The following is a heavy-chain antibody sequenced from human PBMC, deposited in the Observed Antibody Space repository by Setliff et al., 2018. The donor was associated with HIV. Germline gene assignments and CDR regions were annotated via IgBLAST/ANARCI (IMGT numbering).Heavy chain of an antibody. J-gene: IGHJ6*03. CDR1: GGTFTSYG. D-gene: IGHD3-10*01. Sequence: ASVKFSCKASGGTFTSYGISWVRQAPGQGLEWMGWINAGNGNTKYSQKFQGRVTITRDTSASTAYMELSSLRSEDTAVYYCARGGKITMVRGVMFYMDVWGKGTTVTVSS. V-gene: IGHV1-3*01. CDR3: ARGGKITMVRGVMFYMDV. CDR2: INAGNGNT.